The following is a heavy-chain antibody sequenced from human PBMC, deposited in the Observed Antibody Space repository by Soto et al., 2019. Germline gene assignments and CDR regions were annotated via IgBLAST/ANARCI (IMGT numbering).Heavy chain of an antibody. J-gene: IGHJ5*02. D-gene: IGHD2-15*01. V-gene: IGHV4-30-2*01. Sequence: QLHLQESGSGLVKPSQTLSLTCAVSGGFISSGGHTWSWIRQPLGEGLEWIGYIYDSGTTYYNPSLKSRVTISVDTSKNEFSLKVRSVTAADTAVYFCASGDSGGLFETWGQGTLVTVSS. CDR2: IYDSGTT. CDR1: GGFISSGGHT. CDR3: ASGDSGGLFET.